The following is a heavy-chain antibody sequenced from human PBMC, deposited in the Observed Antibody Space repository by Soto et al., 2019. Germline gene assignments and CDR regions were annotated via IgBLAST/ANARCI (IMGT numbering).Heavy chain of an antibody. V-gene: IGHV4-34*01. CDR2: INHSGST. CDR1: GGSFSGYY. CDR3: ALQAAAGTFFDY. D-gene: IGHD6-13*01. Sequence: SETLSLTCAVYGGSFSGYYWSWIRQPPGKGLEWIGEINHSGSTNYNPSLKSRVTISVDTSKNQFSLKLSSVTAADTAVYYCALQAAAGTFFDYWGQGTLVTVSS. J-gene: IGHJ4*02.